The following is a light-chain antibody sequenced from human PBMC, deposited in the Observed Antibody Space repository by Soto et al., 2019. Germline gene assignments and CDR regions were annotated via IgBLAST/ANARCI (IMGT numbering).Light chain of an antibody. V-gene: IGKV2-28*01. CDR1: QSLLHSNGYNY. J-gene: IGKJ1*01. Sequence: DIVMTQSPLSLPVTPGEPASISCRSSQSLLHSNGYNYLDWYLQKPGQSPQLLIYLGSNRASGVPDRFSGSGSGTDFTLKSSRVEAEDVGVYYCMQHLQSWTYGQETKVNI. CDR2: LGS. CDR3: MQHLQSWT.